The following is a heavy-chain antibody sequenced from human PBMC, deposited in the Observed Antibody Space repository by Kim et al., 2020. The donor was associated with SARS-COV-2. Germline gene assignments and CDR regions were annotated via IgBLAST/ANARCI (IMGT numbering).Heavy chain of an antibody. CDR3: ARGPQYCSGGSCYLRYSAYSAPKTKEYFQH. Sequence: SETLSLTCAVYGGSFSGYYWSWIRQPPGKGLEWIGEINHSGSTNYNPSLKSRVTISVDTSKNQFSLKLSSVTAADTAVYYCARGPQYCSGGSCYLRYSAYSAPKTKEYFQHWGQGTLVTVSS. J-gene: IGHJ1*01. D-gene: IGHD2-15*01. CDR2: INHSGST. V-gene: IGHV4-34*01. CDR1: GGSFSGYY.